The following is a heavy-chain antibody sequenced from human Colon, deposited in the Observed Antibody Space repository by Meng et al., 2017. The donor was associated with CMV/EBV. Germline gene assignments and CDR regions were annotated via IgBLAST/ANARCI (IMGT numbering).Heavy chain of an antibody. V-gene: IGHV3-23*01. D-gene: IGHD2-8*01. CDR2: IGGRSGRT. CDR1: GITFSIYD. Sequence: GESLKISCAASGITFSIYDMSWARQAPGKGLEWVSTIGGRSGRTHYADSVKGRFTISRDNSKNTLYLQMNSLRAEDTALYYCAKGPLGYCKEGECYFRYFESWGQGTLVTVSS. J-gene: IGHJ4*02. CDR3: AKGPLGYCKEGECYFRYFES.